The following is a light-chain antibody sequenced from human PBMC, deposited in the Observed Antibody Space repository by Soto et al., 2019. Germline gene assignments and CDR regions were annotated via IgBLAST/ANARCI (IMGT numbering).Light chain of an antibody. CDR3: YSHRTNSALGV. V-gene: IGLV2-14*01. Sequence: QSALTQPASVSGSPGQSITISCTGTSSDVGGYDYVSWYQHHPGKAPKLIIYEVTNRPSGLSNRFSGSKSGNTASLIISGLQAEDEADYYCYSHRTNSALGVFGGGTKLTVL. CDR2: EVT. J-gene: IGLJ3*02. CDR1: SSDVGGYDY.